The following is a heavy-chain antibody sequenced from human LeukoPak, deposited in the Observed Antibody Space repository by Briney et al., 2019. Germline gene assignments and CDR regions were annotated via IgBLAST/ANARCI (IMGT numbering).Heavy chain of an antibody. V-gene: IGHV1-18*01. CDR1: GYTFTSYG. Sequence: ASVKVSCKASGYTFTSYGISWVRQAPGLGLEWMGWISAYNGNTNYAQKLQGRVTMTTDTSTSTAYMELRSLRSDDTAVYYCARDLAYYGSSGYFDYWGQGTLVTVSS. CDR2: ISAYNGNT. CDR3: ARDLAYYGSSGYFDY. J-gene: IGHJ4*02. D-gene: IGHD3-22*01.